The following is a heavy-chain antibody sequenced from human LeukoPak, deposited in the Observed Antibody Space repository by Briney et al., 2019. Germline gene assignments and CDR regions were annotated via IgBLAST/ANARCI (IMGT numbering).Heavy chain of an antibody. CDR2: MYYSGAS. CDR1: GGSITSHY. Sequence: PSETLSLTCTVSGGSITSHYWSWIRQPPGKGLEWIGYMYYSGASNYNPSLNSRATMSADTSKNQFSLKLSSVTAADTAVYYCAGDGGYCSSTSCSSRLGFDPWGQGTLVTVSS. V-gene: IGHV4-59*11. CDR3: AGDGGYCSSTSCSSRLGFDP. D-gene: IGHD2-2*01. J-gene: IGHJ5*02.